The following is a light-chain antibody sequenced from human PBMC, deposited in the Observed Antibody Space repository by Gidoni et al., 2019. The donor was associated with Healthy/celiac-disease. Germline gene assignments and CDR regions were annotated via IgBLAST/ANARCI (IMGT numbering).Light chain of an antibody. J-gene: IGKJ3*01. CDR2: AAS. V-gene: IGKV1-39*01. CDR1: QSISSY. Sequence: IQMSQSPSSMSASVGDRVTITCRASQSISSYLNWYQQKPGKAPKLLIYAASSLQSGVPSRFSGSGSGTDLTLTISSLQPEYFATYYCQQSYSTPFTFGPGTKVEIK. CDR3: QQSYSTPFT.